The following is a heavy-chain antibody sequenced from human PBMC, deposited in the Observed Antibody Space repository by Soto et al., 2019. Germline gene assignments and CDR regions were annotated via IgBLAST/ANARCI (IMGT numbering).Heavy chain of an antibody. V-gene: IGHV3-74*01. J-gene: IGHJ5*02. CDR2: VNHDGSGT. CDR3: VRDRNFPYTGDYRGWFDA. CDR1: GLTFSDYW. D-gene: IGHD3-9*01. Sequence: EVQLVESGGGLIQPGGSLRLSCAASGLTFSDYWMHWVRQAPGKELVWVARVNHDGSGTAYADSVKGRFIVSRDNAKNALHLQMNSLRVEDTAVYYCVRDRNFPYTGDYRGWFDAWGQGTPVTVSS.